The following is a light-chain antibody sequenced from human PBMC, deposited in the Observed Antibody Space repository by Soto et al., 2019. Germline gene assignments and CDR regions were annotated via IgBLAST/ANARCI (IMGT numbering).Light chain of an antibody. CDR3: SSGSRSDSWL. Sequence: QSALTQPASVSGSPGQSITISCTGTNSDVGGYNYVSWYQQHPGKAPKLMIYDVTDRPSGVSNRFSGSKSGNTASLTISGLQAEDEADYYCSSGSRSDSWLFGGGTKVTVL. V-gene: IGLV2-14*01. J-gene: IGLJ3*02. CDR1: NSDVGGYNY. CDR2: DVT.